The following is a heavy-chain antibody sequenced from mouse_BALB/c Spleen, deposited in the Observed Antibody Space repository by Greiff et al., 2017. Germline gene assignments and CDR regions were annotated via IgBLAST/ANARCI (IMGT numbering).Heavy chain of an antibody. CDR2: IYPRDGST. CDR1: GYTFTSYY. CDR3: GGMDYPWFAY. V-gene: IGHV1S12*01. D-gene: IGHD2-4*01. Sequence: QVQLQQSGPELVKPGASVKISCKASGYTFTSYYIHWVKQRPGQGLEWIGYIYPRDGSTNYNEKFKGKATLTADTSSSTAYMQLSSLTSEDSAVYCCGGMDYPWFAYWGQGTLVTVSA. J-gene: IGHJ3*01.